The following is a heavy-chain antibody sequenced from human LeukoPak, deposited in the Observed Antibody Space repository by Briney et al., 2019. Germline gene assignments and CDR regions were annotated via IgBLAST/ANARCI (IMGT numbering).Heavy chain of an antibody. D-gene: IGHD3-10*01. CDR3: ARAEEVAGSELLWFGELLFDAFDI. J-gene: IGHJ3*02. V-gene: IGHV4-59*01. Sequence: SETLSLTCTVSGGSISSYYWSWLRQPPGKGLEWIGYIYYSGSTNYNPSLKSRVTISVDTSKNQFSLKLSSVTAADTAVYYCARAEEVAGSELLWFGELLFDAFDIWGQGTMVTVSS. CDR2: IYYSGST. CDR1: GGSISSYY.